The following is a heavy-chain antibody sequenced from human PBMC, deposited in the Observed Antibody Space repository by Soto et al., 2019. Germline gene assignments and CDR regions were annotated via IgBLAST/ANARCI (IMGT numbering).Heavy chain of an antibody. CDR1: GFTFSTYW. V-gene: IGHV3-74*03. CDR2: ISGDGSFT. Sequence: VQVVESGGGLVQRGGSLRLSCAASGFTFSTYWMHWVRQGPGKGLVWVSHISGDGSFTTYADSVKGRFTISRDNAKNTLYLQMNSLRDEDTAVYYCATVQGGVWGQGTLVTVSS. D-gene: IGHD2-8*01. CDR3: ATVQGGV. J-gene: IGHJ4*02.